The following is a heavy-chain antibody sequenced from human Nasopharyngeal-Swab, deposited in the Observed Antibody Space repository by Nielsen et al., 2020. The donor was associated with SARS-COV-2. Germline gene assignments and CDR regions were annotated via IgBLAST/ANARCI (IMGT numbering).Heavy chain of an antibody. Sequence: GESLKISCAASGFTFSSYAMHWVRQAPGKGLEWVAVISYDGSNKYYADSVKGRFTISRDNSKNTLYLQMNSLRAEDTALYYCAKESYGDLFDYWGQGTLVTVSS. CDR1: GFTFSSYA. V-gene: IGHV3-30*04. CDR3: AKESYGDLFDY. D-gene: IGHD4-17*01. CDR2: ISYDGSNK. J-gene: IGHJ4*02.